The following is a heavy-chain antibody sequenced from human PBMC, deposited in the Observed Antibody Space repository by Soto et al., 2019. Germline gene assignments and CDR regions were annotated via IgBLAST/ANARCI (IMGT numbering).Heavy chain of an antibody. Sequence: VQVSSEASGEPFTGPAISGVRQDLGQGLEWMGGIIPVFGRSDYAQKFQGRVTITSDKSTRTAYMELTGLRSEATAVYCCARTRIAGHPWWFGPWGPGTLFTVSS. CDR2: IIPVFGRS. CDR1: GEPFTGPA. J-gene: IGHJ5*02. D-gene: IGHD6-13*01. CDR3: ARTRIAGHPWWFGP. V-gene: IGHV1-69*10.